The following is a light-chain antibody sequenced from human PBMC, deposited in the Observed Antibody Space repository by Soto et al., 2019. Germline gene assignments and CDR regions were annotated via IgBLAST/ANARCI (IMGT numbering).Light chain of an antibody. V-gene: IGKV3-11*01. J-gene: IGKJ4*01. Sequence: EIVLTQSQATLSLSPGERATLSCRASQSVGSYLAWYQQKPGQAPRLLIYDASNRATGIPARFSGSGSGTDFTLTISSLEPEDFAVYFCQQRSNWLTFGGGTKVEIK. CDR2: DAS. CDR1: QSVGSY. CDR3: QQRSNWLT.